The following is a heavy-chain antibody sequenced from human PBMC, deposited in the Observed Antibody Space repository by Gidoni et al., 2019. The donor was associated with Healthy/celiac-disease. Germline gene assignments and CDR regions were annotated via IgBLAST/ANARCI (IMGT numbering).Heavy chain of an antibody. CDR1: GFTFSSYA. J-gene: IGHJ4*02. Sequence: QVQLVESGGGVVQPGRSLRLSCAASGFTFSSYAMHWVRQAPGKGLEWVAVISYDGSNKYYADSVKGRFTISRDNSKNTLYLQMNSLRAEDTAVYYCARGSAKDYYDSSGYGYFDYWGQGTLVTVSS. V-gene: IGHV3-30*01. D-gene: IGHD3-22*01. CDR3: ARGSAKDYYDSSGYGYFDY. CDR2: ISYDGSNK.